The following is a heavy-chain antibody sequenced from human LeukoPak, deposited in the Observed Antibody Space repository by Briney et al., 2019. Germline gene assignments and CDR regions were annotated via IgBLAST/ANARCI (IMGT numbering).Heavy chain of an antibody. CDR1: GYSFTSYW. CDR2: IDPSDSYT. Sequence: EESLKISCKGSGYSFTSYWISWVRQMPGKGLEWMGRIDPSDSYTNYSPSFQGHVTISADKSISTAYLQWSSLEASDTAMYYCASSTIAAALDYWGQGTLVTVSS. J-gene: IGHJ4*02. V-gene: IGHV5-10-1*01. CDR3: ASSTIAAALDY. D-gene: IGHD6-13*01.